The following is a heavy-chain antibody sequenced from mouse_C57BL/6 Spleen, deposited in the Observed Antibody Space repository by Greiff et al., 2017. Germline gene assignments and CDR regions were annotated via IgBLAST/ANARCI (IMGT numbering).Heavy chain of an antibody. CDR1: GYAFGSSW. CDR3: ARDYYGSSYHYFDY. D-gene: IGHD1-1*01. V-gene: IGHV1-82*01. Sequence: VQLQQSGPELVKPGASVKISCKASGYAFGSSWMNWVKQRPGKGLEWIGRIYPGDGDTNYNGKFKGKDTLTADKSSSTAYMQLSSLTSEDSAVYFCARDYYGSSYHYFDYWGQGTTLKVSS. CDR2: IYPGDGDT. J-gene: IGHJ2*01.